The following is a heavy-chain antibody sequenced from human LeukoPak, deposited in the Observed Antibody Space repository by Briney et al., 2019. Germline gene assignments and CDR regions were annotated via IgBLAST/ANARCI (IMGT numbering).Heavy chain of an antibody. J-gene: IGHJ4*02. V-gene: IGHV3-9*01. D-gene: IGHD3-22*01. CDR2: ISWNSGSI. Sequence: PGRSLRLSCAASGFTFDDYAMTWVRQAPGKGLEWVSGISWNSGSIGYADSVKGRFTISRDNAKNSLYLQMNSLRAEDTAVYYCAKDSPSGYYYVMFDYWGQGTLVTVSS. CDR3: AKDSPSGYYYVMFDY. CDR1: GFTFDDYA.